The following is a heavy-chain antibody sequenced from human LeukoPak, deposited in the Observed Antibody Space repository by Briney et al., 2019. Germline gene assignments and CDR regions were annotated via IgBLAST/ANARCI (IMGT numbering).Heavy chain of an antibody. D-gene: IGHD3-10*01. CDR2: IYYSGST. Sequence: SETLSLTCTVSGGSISSSSYYWGWIRQPPGKGLEWIGSIYYSGSTYYNPSLKSRVTISVDTSKNQFSLKLSSVTAADTAVYYCARGRDYYGAFDIWGQGTMVTVSS. V-gene: IGHV4-39*01. J-gene: IGHJ3*02. CDR1: GGSISSSSYY. CDR3: ARGRDYYGAFDI.